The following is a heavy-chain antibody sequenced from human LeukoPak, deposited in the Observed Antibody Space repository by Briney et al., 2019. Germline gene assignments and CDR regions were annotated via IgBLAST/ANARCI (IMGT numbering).Heavy chain of an antibody. CDR3: AREQPVESAVDY. D-gene: IGHD6-6*01. Sequence: GGSLRLSCAASGFTFIGRWMHWVRQGPGKGLVWVSRINGDGSITTYADSVKGRFTISRENAKNTLYLQMNSLRAEDTAVYFCAREQPVESAVDYWGQGTLVTVSS. J-gene: IGHJ4*02. V-gene: IGHV3-74*01. CDR1: GFTFIGRW. CDR2: INGDGSIT.